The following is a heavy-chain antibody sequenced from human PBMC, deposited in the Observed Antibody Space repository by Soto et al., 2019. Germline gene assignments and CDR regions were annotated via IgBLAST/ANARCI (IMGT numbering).Heavy chain of an antibody. CDR3: ARVRKCSGGSCYWFDP. J-gene: IGHJ5*02. CDR1: GGSISSGGYY. CDR2: IYYSGST. Sequence: SETLSLTCTVSGGSISSGGYYWSWIRQHPGKGLEWIGYIYYSGSTYYNPSLKSRVTISVDTSKNKFSLKLSSVTAADTAVYYCARVRKCSGGSCYWFDPWGQGTLVTVSS. V-gene: IGHV4-31*03. D-gene: IGHD2-15*01.